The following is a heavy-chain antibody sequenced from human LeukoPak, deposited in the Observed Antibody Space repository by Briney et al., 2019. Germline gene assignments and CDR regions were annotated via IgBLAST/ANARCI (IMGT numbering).Heavy chain of an antibody. V-gene: IGHV3-33*01. CDR2: IWYDGSNK. CDR3: ARCSGATCYPTYYFDY. Sequence: PGRSLRLSCAASGFTFSTYGMHWVRQAPGKGLEWVAVIWYDGSNKYYADSVKGRFTISRDNSKNTLYLQMNSLRAEDTAVYYCARCSGATCYPTYYFDYWGLGTLVTVSS. J-gene: IGHJ4*02. CDR1: GFTFSTYG. D-gene: IGHD2-15*01.